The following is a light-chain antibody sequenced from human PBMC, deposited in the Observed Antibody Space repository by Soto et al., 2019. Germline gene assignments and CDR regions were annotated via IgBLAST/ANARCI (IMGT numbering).Light chain of an antibody. CDR2: HAT. CDR1: QSISNW. CDR3: QQYRSYS. Sequence: DIQLTQSPSTLPASVGDRVTITCRASQSISNWLAWYQHKPGTAPKILIYHATNLQSEVPSRFSANFSVTLFTLTISSLQPEDFATYYCQQYRSYSFGQGTKVEI. J-gene: IGKJ1*01. V-gene: IGKV1-5*01.